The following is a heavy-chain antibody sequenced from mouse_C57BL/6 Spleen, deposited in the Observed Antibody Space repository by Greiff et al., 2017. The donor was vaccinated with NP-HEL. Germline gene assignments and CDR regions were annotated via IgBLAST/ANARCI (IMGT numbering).Heavy chain of an antibody. CDR3: ARRGYDRGYYFDY. CDR2: IDPETGGT. CDR1: GYTFTDYE. Sequence: QVQLQQSGAELVRPGASVTLSCKASGYTFTDYEMHWVKQTPVHGLEWIGAIDPETGGTAYNQKFKGKATLTADKSSSTAYMELRSLTSEDSAVYFCARRGYDRGYYFDYWGQGTTLTVSS. D-gene: IGHD2-2*01. J-gene: IGHJ2*01. V-gene: IGHV1-15*01.